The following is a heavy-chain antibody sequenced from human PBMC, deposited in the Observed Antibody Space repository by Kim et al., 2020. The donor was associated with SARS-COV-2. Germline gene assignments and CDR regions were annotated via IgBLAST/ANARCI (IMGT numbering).Heavy chain of an antibody. CDR3: ARRLYEFDY. J-gene: IGHJ4*02. Sequence: YYAASAKDRLTISRDKAQNSLYLQMNSLRAEATAVYYCARRLYEFDYWGPGTLVTVSS. D-gene: IGHD2-8*01. V-gene: IGHV3-11*01.